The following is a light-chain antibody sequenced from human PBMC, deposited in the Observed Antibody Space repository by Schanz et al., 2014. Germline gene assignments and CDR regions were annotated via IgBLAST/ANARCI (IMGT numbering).Light chain of an antibody. CDR1: QSVSSN. Sequence: EIVMTQSPATLSVSPGERATLSCRASQSVSSNLAWYQQKPGQAPRLLIYGASTRATGIPPRFSGSGSGTEFTLTISGLEPGDFAVYSCQHRTNWPSALTFGGGTKVEIK. CDR3: QHRTNWPSALT. V-gene: IGKV3-15*01. J-gene: IGKJ4*01. CDR2: GAS.